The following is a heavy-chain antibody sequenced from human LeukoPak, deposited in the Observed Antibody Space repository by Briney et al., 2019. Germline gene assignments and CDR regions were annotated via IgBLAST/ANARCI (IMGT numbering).Heavy chain of an antibody. Sequence: GGSLRLSCAASGFTFSSYAMSWVRQAPGKGLEWDSAISGSGGTTYYADSVKGRFTISRDNSKNTLYLQMNSLRAEDTAVYYCARDLSGYDHHLDYWGQGTLVTVSS. CDR1: GFTFSSYA. CDR2: ISGSGGTT. D-gene: IGHD5-12*01. V-gene: IGHV3-23*01. J-gene: IGHJ4*02. CDR3: ARDLSGYDHHLDY.